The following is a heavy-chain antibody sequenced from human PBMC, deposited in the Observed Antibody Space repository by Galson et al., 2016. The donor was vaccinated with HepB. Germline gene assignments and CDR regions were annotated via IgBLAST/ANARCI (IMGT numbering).Heavy chain of an antibody. CDR1: GYTLTDLS. CDR3: ASGSVFCSISGCRTMDYSYYGMDV. J-gene: IGHJ6*02. D-gene: IGHD2-2*01. Sequence: SVKVSCKVSGYTLTDLSMHWVRQAPGKGLEWMGGFDPQHGETIYAQKFQGRVTMTEDTSTDTAYMELRNLRSEDTAVYYGASGSVFCSISGCRTMDYSYYGMDVWGQGTTVTAS. V-gene: IGHV1-24*01. CDR2: FDPQHGET.